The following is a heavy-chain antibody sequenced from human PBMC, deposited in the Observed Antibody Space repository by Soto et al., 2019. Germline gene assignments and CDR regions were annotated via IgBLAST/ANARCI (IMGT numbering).Heavy chain of an antibody. CDR2: IYYSGST. CDR1: GGSISSGDYY. CDR3: AREVNDFWRGFVDS. J-gene: IGHJ4*02. V-gene: IGHV4-30-4*01. D-gene: IGHD3-3*01. Sequence: SETLSLTCTVSGGSISSGDYYWSWIRQPPGKGLEWIGYIYYSGSTYYNPSLKSRVTISVDTSKNQFSLKLSSVTAADTAVYYCAREVNDFWRGFVDSWGQGTLVTVSS.